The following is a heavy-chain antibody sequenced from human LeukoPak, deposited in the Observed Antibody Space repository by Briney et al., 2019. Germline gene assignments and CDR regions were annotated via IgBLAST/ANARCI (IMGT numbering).Heavy chain of an antibody. CDR2: ISGSGGST. D-gene: IGHD6-6*01. V-gene: IGHV3-23*01. Sequence: PGGSLRLSCAASGFTFSSYGMSWVRQAPGKGLEWVSAISGSGGSTYYADSVKGRFTISRDNAKNSLYLQMNSLRAEDTAVYYCAREESSSSGYYFDYWGQGALVTVSS. CDR1: GFTFSSYG. J-gene: IGHJ4*02. CDR3: AREESSSSGYYFDY.